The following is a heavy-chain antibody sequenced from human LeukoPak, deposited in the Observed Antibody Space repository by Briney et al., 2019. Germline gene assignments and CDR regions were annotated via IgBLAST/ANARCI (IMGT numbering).Heavy chain of an antibody. CDR1: GFTFSRYS. CDR2: ISSSSSYI. CDR3: AKLGDHDY. J-gene: IGHJ4*02. D-gene: IGHD1-26*01. V-gene: IGHV3-21*01. Sequence: GGSLRLSCAASGFTFSRYSMNWVRQAPGKGLEWVSSISSSSSYIYYADSVKGRFTISRDNAKNSLYLQMNSLRAKDTAVYYCAKLGDHDYWGQGTLVTVSS.